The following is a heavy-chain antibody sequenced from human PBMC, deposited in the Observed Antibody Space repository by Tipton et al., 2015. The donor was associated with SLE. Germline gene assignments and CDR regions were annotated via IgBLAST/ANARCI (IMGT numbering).Heavy chain of an antibody. D-gene: IGHD6-13*01. CDR3: ARDRAAAGLDY. CDR1: GFTFSSYG. CDR2: IWYDGSNK. Sequence: SGFTFSSYGMHWVRQAPGKGLEWVAVIWYDGSNKYYADSVKGRFTISRDNSKNTLYLQMNSLRAEDTAVYYCARDRAAAGLDYWGQGTLVTVSS. J-gene: IGHJ4*02. V-gene: IGHV3-33*01.